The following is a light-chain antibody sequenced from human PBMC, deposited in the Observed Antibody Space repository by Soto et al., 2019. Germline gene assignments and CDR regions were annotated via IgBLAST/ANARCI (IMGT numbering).Light chain of an antibody. J-gene: IGKJ2*01. CDR3: QQYNIYPYT. CDR2: KAS. Sequence: DIQLTQSPSTLSTSVGDRVTITCRASQSISSWLAWYQQKPGKAPNLLIYKASRLQSGVPSRFSGSGSGTEFTLTISSLQPDDFATYYCQQYNIYPYTFGQGTKLDIK. CDR1: QSISSW. V-gene: IGKV1-5*03.